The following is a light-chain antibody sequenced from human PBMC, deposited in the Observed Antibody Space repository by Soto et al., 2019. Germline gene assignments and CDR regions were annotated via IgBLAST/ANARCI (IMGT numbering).Light chain of an antibody. CDR3: QQYIRSPWT. Sequence: EIVLTQSPGTLSLSPGERATLSCRASQSVSSDYFAWYQQKRGQAPRRLIYGTSNRATGIPDRFSGSGSGTDFTLTISRLEPGDLAVYYCQQYIRSPWTFGQGTKVEIK. J-gene: IGKJ1*01. CDR2: GTS. CDR1: QSVSSDY. V-gene: IGKV3-20*01.